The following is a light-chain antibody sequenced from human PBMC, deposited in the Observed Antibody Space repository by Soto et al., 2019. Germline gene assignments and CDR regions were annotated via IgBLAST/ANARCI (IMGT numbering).Light chain of an antibody. CDR2: GAS. J-gene: IGKJ1*01. CDR1: QSISSY. CDR3: QETYNIRVT. Sequence: DIQMTQSPSSLSASVGDRVTISCRTSQSISSYLSWYQQKPGKAPKLLIYGASNLQSGVPSRFSGSGSGTDFTLTISSLQPEDSATYYCQETYNIRVTFGQGTKVKIK. V-gene: IGKV1-39*01.